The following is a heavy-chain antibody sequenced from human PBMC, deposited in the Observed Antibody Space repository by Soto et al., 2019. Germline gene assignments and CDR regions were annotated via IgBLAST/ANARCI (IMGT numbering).Heavy chain of an antibody. Sequence: SETLSLTCAVSSGSISSGDYSWSWIRQPPGKGLEWIGYIYHSGQSYYNPSLNSRLAISVDKSKNHFSLELYSVTAADTAVYYCARGGNSDWFDPWGQGTRVTVSS. J-gene: IGHJ5*02. V-gene: IGHV4-30-2*01. CDR3: ARGGNSDWFDP. CDR2: IYHSGQS. CDR1: SGSISSGDYS. D-gene: IGHD2-21*02.